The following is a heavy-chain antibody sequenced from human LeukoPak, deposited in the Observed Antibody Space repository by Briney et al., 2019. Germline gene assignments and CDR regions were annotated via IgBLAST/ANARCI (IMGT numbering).Heavy chain of an antibody. CDR3: ARGVLMGSGYYYAEYAY. Sequence: SETLSLTCTVSGGSISSYYWSWIRQPPGKGLEWIGEINHSGSTNYNPSLKSRVTISVDTSKNQFSLKLSSVTAADTAVYYCARGVLMGSGYYYAEYAYWGQGTLVTVSS. J-gene: IGHJ4*02. V-gene: IGHV4-34*01. CDR2: INHSGST. D-gene: IGHD3-22*01. CDR1: GGSISSYY.